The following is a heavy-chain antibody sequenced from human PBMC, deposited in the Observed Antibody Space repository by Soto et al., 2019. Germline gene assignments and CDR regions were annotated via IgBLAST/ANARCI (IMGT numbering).Heavy chain of an antibody. Sequence: QVQLVQSGPEVKKPEASVKVSCKASGYTFTSSGISWVRQAPGQGPEWMGWISGYNGVTNYAQNFQGRVTLTIDSPTTTAYMEVRSLSSADTAIYYCARDHGGYGTFDSWGQGTLVTVSS. CDR3: ARDHGGYGTFDS. V-gene: IGHV1-18*04. D-gene: IGHD5-12*01. CDR2: ISGYNGVT. CDR1: GYTFTSSG. J-gene: IGHJ4*02.